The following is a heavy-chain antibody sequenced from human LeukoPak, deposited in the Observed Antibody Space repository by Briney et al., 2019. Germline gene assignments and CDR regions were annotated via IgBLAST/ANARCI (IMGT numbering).Heavy chain of an antibody. CDR3: AREETMTTHYGMDV. Sequence: AASVTVSCKASGYTFTNYYMYWVRQAPGQGLEWMGIINPSGGSTSYAQKFQGRVTMTRDTSTSTVYMELSSLRSEDTAVYYCAREETMTTHYGMDVWGQGTTVTVSS. J-gene: IGHJ6*02. CDR1: GYTFTNYY. D-gene: IGHD4-17*01. CDR2: INPSGGST. V-gene: IGHV1-46*01.